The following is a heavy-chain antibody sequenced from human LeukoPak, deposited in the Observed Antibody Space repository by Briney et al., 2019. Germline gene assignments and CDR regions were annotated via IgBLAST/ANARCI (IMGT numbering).Heavy chain of an antibody. J-gene: IGHJ5*02. V-gene: IGHV3-21*04. D-gene: IGHD3-9*01. CDR3: AKMRGDILTGYYRGWFDP. CDR2: ISSSSSYI. CDR1: GFTFSSYS. Sequence: PGGSLRLSCAASGFTFSSYSMNWVRQAPGKGLEWVSSISSSSSYIYYADSVKGRFTISRDNSKNTLYLQMNSLRAEDTAVYYCAKMRGDILTGYYRGWFDPWGQGTLVTVSS.